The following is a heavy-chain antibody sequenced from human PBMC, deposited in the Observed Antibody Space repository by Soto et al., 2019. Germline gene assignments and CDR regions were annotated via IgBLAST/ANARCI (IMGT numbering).Heavy chain of an antibody. D-gene: IGHD2-2*01. CDR2: IDYNEINQ. J-gene: IGHJ4*02. CDR3: ARDFCPVPTCYDL. CDR1: GFPFSNYC. V-gene: IGHV3-33*01. Sequence: SQILSCVSSGFPFSNYCMHLVRPDPGKGLEWVAGIDYNEINQYYIDPVKGRFTISRDQSKNTLYLQMNSLRAEDTAVYYCARDFCPVPTCYDLWGQGVLVNVSA.